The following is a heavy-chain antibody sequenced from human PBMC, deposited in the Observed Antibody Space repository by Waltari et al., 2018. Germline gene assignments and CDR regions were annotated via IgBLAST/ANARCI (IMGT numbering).Heavy chain of an antibody. V-gene: IGHV1-18*01. J-gene: IGHJ4*02. CDR3: ARDRGYSYGYANDY. CDR2: ISADNCNT. D-gene: IGHD5-18*01. CDR1: GYTFTSYG. Sequence: QVQLVQSGAEVKKPGASVKVSCKASGYTFTSYGISWVRQAPGQGLEWMGWISADNCNTNDAQKHQGRVTRTTDTSTSTAYMGLRSLRSDDTAVYYCARDRGYSYGYANDYWGQGTLVTVSS.